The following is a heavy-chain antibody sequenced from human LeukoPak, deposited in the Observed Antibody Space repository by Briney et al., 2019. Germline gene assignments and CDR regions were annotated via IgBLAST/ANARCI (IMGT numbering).Heavy chain of an antibody. J-gene: IGHJ4*02. CDR3: AKVGAYGDYARHDY. V-gene: IGHV4-38-2*01. CDR1: GYSIRSGSY. Sequence: SETLSLTCDVSGYSIRSGSYWGWIRQRPGKGLEWIGCMFHSGDTYHNPSLKSRVTISADTSKNQFSLKLTSVTAADTAVYYCAKVGAYGDYARHDYWGKGTLVTVSS. D-gene: IGHD4-17*01. CDR2: MFHSGDT.